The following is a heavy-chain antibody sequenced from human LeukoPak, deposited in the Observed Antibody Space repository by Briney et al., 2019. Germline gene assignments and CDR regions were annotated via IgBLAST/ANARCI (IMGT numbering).Heavy chain of an antibody. CDR3: AKTGLGSV. V-gene: IGHV3-7*03. J-gene: IGHJ4*02. Sequence: GGSLRLSCAASGFISDYWMYWVRQAPGRGLAWVANIKEDGSEKNYVDSVKGRFTISRDNAKNSLYLQMNSLRAEDTALYYCAKTGLGSVWGQGTLVTVSS. CDR2: IKEDGSEK. D-gene: IGHD3-16*01. CDR1: GFISDYW.